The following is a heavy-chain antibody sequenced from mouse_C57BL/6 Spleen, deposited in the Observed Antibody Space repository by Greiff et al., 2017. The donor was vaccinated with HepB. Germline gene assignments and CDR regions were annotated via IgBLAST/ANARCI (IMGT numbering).Heavy chain of an antibody. Sequence: QVQLQQPGAELVKPGASVKMSCKASGYSFTSYWITWVKQRPGQGLEWIGDIYPGSGSTNYNEKFKSKATLTVDTSPSTAYMQLSSLTSEDSAVYYCARSYYGSSFHWYFDVWGTGTTVTVSS. CDR3: ARSYYGSSFHWYFDV. CDR1: GYSFTSYW. V-gene: IGHV1-55*01. CDR2: IYPGSGST. D-gene: IGHD1-1*01. J-gene: IGHJ1*03.